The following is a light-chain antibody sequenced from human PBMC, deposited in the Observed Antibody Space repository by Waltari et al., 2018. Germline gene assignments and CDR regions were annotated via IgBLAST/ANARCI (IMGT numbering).Light chain of an antibody. CDR2: NTN. CDR3: AAWDDNLNGPV. J-gene: IGLJ2*01. CDR1: TSNIGSNA. Sequence: QSVLTQPPSASGPPGQRASISCSGSTSNIGSNAVSWYQHLPGAAPRLLIYNTNQRPSGGPGRFSGSKSGTSASLAISGLQSEDECDYYCAAWDDNLNGPVFGGGTKLTVL. V-gene: IGLV1-44*01.